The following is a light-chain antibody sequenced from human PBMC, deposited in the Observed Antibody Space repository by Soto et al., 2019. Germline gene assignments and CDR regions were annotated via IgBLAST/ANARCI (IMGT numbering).Light chain of an antibody. CDR3: QQCNNWPLT. J-gene: IGKJ3*01. Sequence: EIVMTQSPVTLSMSPGERATLSCRASQSINSNLAWYQQKPGQAPRLLIYAASTRATGIPARFSGTGSGTEFTLTINSLQSEDFAVYYCQQCNNWPLTFGPGTKVDIK. CDR2: AAS. CDR1: QSINSN. V-gene: IGKV3-15*01.